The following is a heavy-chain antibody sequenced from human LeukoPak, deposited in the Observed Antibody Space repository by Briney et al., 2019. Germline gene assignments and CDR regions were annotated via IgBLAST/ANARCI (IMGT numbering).Heavy chain of an antibody. CDR2: ISGSGPTI. V-gene: IGHV3-11*01. D-gene: IGHD2-15*01. CDR3: ARDFCSSGSCHEDY. Sequence: GGPLRLSCAASGFTFSDYYMSWIRQAPGKGLEWVSYISGSGPTIFYADSVKGRFTISRDNAKNSLYLQMNSLRAEDTAVYYCARDFCSSGSCHEDYWGQGTLVTVSS. J-gene: IGHJ4*02. CDR1: GFTFSDYY.